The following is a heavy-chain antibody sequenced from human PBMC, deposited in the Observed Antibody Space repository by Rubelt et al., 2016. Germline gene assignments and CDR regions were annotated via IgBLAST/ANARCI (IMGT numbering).Heavy chain of an antibody. J-gene: IGHJ4*02. D-gene: IGHD6-13*01. CDR1: GFIFGDYA. Sequence: SGQPGRSLRLSCTASGFIFGDYAMHWVRQSPGKGLEWVSGITWNSGSIDYADSVKGRFTISRDNAKNSLSLQMNSLRPADTALYYCVKGPSSWYPFFGSWGQGTLVTVSS. CDR3: VKGPSSWYPFFGS. V-gene: IGHV3-9*01. CDR2: ITWNSGSI.